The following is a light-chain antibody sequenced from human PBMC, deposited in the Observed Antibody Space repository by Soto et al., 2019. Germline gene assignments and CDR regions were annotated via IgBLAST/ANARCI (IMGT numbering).Light chain of an antibody. CDR1: SSNIGAGYD. CDR3: QSYDSSLSGVV. J-gene: IGLJ2*01. V-gene: IGLV1-40*01. Sequence: QAVVTQPPSVSGAPGQRVTISCTGSSSNIGAGYDVHWYQHLPGTAPKLLIYDNNNRPSGVPDRFFGSKSGTSASLAITGLQAEDEADYYCQSYDSSLSGVVFGGGTKVTVL. CDR2: DNN.